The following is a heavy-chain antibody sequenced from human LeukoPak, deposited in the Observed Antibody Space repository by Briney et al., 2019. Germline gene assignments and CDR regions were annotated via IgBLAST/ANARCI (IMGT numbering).Heavy chain of an antibody. CDR1: GYIFSTYW. CDR2: INEDGSST. Sequence: GGSLRLSCAASGYIFSTYWMHWVRQGPGKGLVWVSRINEDGSSTSYAESVRGRFTISRDNAKNTLYLQMNSLRAEDTAVYYCTRDTFGARHSWGQGTLVTVSS. D-gene: IGHD3-10*01. V-gene: IGHV3-74*01. J-gene: IGHJ4*02. CDR3: TRDTFGARHS.